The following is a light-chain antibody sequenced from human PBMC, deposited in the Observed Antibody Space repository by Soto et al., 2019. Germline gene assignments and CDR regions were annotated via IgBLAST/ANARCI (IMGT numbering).Light chain of an antibody. J-gene: IGKJ1*01. Sequence: DLQMTQSPSTLSASVGDRVTITCRASQSISSWLAWYQQKPGKAPKLLIYTASSLESGVPSRFSGSGSGTDFTLTISSLQPDDFATYYCQQYNSYSWTFGKGTKVEIK. CDR3: QQYNSYSWT. V-gene: IGKV1-5*03. CDR2: TAS. CDR1: QSISSW.